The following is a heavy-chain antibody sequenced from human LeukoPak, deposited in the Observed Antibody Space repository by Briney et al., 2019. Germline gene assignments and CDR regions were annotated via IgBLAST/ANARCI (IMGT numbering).Heavy chain of an antibody. CDR3: ARGEVTANWFDP. Sequence: ASVKVSCKASGYTFTGYYLHWVRQAPGQGLVWMGWINPNSGVTNYAQKFQGRVSMTRDTSISTAYMELSRLTSDDTAVYYCARGEVTANWFDPWGRGTLVTVSS. CDR1: GYTFTGYY. D-gene: IGHD2-21*02. CDR2: INPNSGVT. V-gene: IGHV1-2*02. J-gene: IGHJ5*02.